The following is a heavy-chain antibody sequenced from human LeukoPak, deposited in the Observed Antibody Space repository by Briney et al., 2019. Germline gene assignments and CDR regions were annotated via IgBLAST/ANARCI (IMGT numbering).Heavy chain of an antibody. D-gene: IGHD1-14*01. J-gene: IGHJ5*02. V-gene: IGHV3-21*03. CDR3: ARLRRGNPNWFDP. Sequence: GGSLRLSCAASGFTFSSYSMNWVRQAPGKGLEWVSSISSSSSYIYYADSVKGRFTISRDNAKNSLYLQMNSLRAEDTAVYYCARLRRGNPNWFDPWGQGTLVTVSS. CDR1: GFTFSSYS. CDR2: ISSSSSYI.